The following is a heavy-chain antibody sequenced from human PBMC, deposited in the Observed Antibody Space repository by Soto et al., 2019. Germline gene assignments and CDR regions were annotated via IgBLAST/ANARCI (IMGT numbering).Heavy chain of an antibody. V-gene: IGHV3-7*01. CDR3: AREEADSSADLIDP. Sequence: EVQMVESGGGLVQPGGYLRLSCAASGFTFSSYWMSWFRQAPGQGLAWVANITQDGSEKYYVDSVKGRFTISRDNAKNSLYLQMNSLRAEDTAVYYCAREEADSSADLIDPWGQGTLVTVSS. CDR1: GFTFSSYW. CDR2: ITQDGSEK. J-gene: IGHJ5*02. D-gene: IGHD6-19*01.